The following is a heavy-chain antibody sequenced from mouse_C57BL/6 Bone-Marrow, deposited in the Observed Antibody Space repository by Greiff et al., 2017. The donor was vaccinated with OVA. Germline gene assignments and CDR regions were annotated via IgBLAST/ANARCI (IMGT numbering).Heavy chain of an antibody. J-gene: IGHJ4*01. D-gene: IGHD2-3*01. CDR3: ARPWLLREGDMDD. CDR1: GYTFTSYW. CDR2: IDPNSGGT. V-gene: IGHV1-72*01. Sequence: QVQLKQPGAELVKPGASVKLSCKASGYTFTSYWMHWVKQRPGRGLEWIGRIDPNSGGTKYNEKFKSKATLTVDKPSSTAYMQLSSLTADDSAVYDCARPWLLREGDMDDWGKGTAVTVSS.